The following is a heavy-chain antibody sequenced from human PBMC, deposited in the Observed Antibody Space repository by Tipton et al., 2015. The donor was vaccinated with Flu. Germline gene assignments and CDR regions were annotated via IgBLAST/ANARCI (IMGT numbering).Heavy chain of an antibody. Sequence: TLSLTCAVYGGSFSGYYWSWIRQPPGKGLEWIGEINHSGSTNYNPSLKSRVTISVDTSKNQFSLKLSSVTAADTAVYYCARVGLRGAFDIWGQGTMVTVSS. CDR3: ARVGLRGAFDI. CDR1: GGSFSGYY. CDR2: INHSGST. J-gene: IGHJ3*02. V-gene: IGHV4-34*01. D-gene: IGHD5-24*01.